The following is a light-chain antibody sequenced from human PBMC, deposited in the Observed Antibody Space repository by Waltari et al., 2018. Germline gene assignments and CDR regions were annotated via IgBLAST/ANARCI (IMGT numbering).Light chain of an antibody. V-gene: IGKV3-20*01. J-gene: IGKJ1*01. CDR3: QQYDNSPPWT. Sequence: EIVLTQSPGTLSLSSGERATLSCRASQSFSSGYIAWYQQKPGQAPRLLIYGASSRATGIPDRFSGSGSGTVFTLTISRLEPEDFAVYYCQQYDNSPPWTFGQGTKVEIK. CDR2: GAS. CDR1: QSFSSGY.